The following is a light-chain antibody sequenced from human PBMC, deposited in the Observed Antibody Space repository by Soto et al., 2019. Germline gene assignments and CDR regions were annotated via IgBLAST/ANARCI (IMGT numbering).Light chain of an antibody. CDR3: QQYVNLPPT. CDR2: DAS. Sequence: DIPMTQSPSSLSASVGDRVTITCQASQDISNYLNWYQQKPGKAPKLLIYDASNLETGVPSRFSGSGSGTDFTFTISSLQPEDIATYYCQQYVNLPPTFGQGTRLEIK. CDR1: QDISNY. V-gene: IGKV1-33*01. J-gene: IGKJ5*01.